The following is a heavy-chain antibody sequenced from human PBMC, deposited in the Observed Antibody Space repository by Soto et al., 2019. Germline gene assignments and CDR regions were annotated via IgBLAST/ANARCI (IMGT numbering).Heavy chain of an antibody. CDR2: VHHRRNT. V-gene: IGHV4-38-2*01. J-gene: IGHJ5*02. D-gene: IGHD2-15*01. CDR1: GYSISSCYN. CDR3: SWQDREVVEGMSFEP. Sequence: SETLSLTCAASGYSISSCYNCGCIQQPPGKRLEGPGRVHHRRNTYYNPSLKGRLTISVDKSKNQFSLNLTCVTAADTAVYYCSWQDREVVEGMSFEPWGQGT.